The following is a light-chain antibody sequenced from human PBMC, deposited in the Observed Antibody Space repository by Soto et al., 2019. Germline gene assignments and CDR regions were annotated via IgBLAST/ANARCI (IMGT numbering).Light chain of an antibody. CDR1: ESVSSRY. CDR3: QQYGRSPYT. Sequence: EIVLTQSPGTLSLSPGERATLSCRASESVSSRYLVWYKQKPGQAPRLLIYDASSRATGIPDRFSGSGSGTDFTLTISRLEPEDFAVYYCQQYGRSPYTFGQGTKLEIK. V-gene: IGKV3-20*01. J-gene: IGKJ2*01. CDR2: DAS.